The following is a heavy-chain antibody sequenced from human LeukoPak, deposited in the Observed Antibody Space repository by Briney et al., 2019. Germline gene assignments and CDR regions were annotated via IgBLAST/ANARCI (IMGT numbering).Heavy chain of an antibody. CDR3: TRHEERITMIVVGHDY. Sequence: GGSLRLSCAASGFTFSGSAMHWVRQASGKGLEWVGRIRSKANSYATAYAASVKGRFTISRDDSENTEYLQMNSLKTEDTAVYYCTRHEERITMIVVGHDYWGQGTLVTVSS. CDR1: GFTFSGSA. V-gene: IGHV3-73*01. D-gene: IGHD3-22*01. CDR2: IRSKANSYAT. J-gene: IGHJ4*02.